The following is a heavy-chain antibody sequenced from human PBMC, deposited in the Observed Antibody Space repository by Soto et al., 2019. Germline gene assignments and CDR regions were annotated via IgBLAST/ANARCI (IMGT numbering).Heavy chain of an antibody. CDR1: GISLTNSGVG. V-gene: IGHV2-5*02. Sequence: QITLTESGPPLVKPTQTLTLTCTFSGISLTNSGVGVSWIRQPPGKALEWLAVIYWDDAKHFSPSQKSRLTITKDTPKNQVVLTMTNMDSVDTATQFCAQMDFDLYGMDVWGQGTTVIVSS. CDR2: IYWDDAK. CDR3: AQMDFDLYGMDV. D-gene: IGHD3-9*01. J-gene: IGHJ6*02.